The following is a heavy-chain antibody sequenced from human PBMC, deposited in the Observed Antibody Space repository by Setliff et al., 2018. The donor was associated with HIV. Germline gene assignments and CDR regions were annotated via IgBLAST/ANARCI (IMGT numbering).Heavy chain of an antibody. CDR1: GYDFTAYA. J-gene: IGHJ5*02. Sequence: GASVKVSCKASGYDFTAYAISWVRQAPGQGLEWMGRIGGDNANIKCAQSFPGRVNMTTDTSTNTAYLELTSLRSDDTAVYYCARYAASGTGWFDPWGQGTQVTVSS. D-gene: IGHD2-8*02. CDR2: IGGDNANI. CDR3: ARYAASGTGWFDP. V-gene: IGHV1-18*01.